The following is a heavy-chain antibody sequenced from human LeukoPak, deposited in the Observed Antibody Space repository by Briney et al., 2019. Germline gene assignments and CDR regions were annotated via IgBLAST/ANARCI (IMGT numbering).Heavy chain of an antibody. CDR3: ARHRPKYYFDY. Sequence: PSETLSLTCTVSGGSISIGSYYWGWIRQPPGKGLEWIGSIYYSGSTYYNPSLKSRVTISVDTSKNQFSLKLSSVTAADTAVYYCARHRPKYYFDYWGQGTLVTVSS. J-gene: IGHJ4*02. V-gene: IGHV4-39*01. CDR1: GGSISIGSYY. CDR2: IYYSGST.